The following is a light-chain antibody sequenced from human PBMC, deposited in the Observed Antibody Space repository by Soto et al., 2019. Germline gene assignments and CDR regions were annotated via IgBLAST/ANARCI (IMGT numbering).Light chain of an antibody. CDR1: QSVLYSSNNKNY. Sequence: DIVMTQSPESLTVSLGERATINCKSSQSVLYSSNNKNYLAWYQQKLGQPPKLLIYWASTRESGVPDRFSGSGSGTDFTLTISSLQAEDVAVYYCQQYYSIPPTFGPGTRLEIK. CDR3: QQYYSIPPT. CDR2: WAS. J-gene: IGKJ5*01. V-gene: IGKV4-1*01.